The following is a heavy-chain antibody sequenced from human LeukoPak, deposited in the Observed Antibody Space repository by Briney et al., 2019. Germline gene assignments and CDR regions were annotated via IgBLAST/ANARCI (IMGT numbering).Heavy chain of an antibody. Sequence: KPSETLSLTCTVSGGSISSYYWSWIRQPPGKGLEWIGYIYYSGSTNYNPSLKSRVTISVDTSKNQFSLKLSSVTAADTAVYYCASTRNYDILTGPTFDYWGQGTLVTVSS. D-gene: IGHD3-9*01. V-gene: IGHV4-59*01. CDR3: ASTRNYDILTGPTFDY. CDR2: IYYSGST. J-gene: IGHJ4*02. CDR1: GGSISSYY.